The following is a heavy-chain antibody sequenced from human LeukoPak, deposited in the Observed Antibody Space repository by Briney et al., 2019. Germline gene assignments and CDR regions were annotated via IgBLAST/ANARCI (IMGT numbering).Heavy chain of an antibody. CDR3: AKDRGSSGWYLGYNGFDP. CDR1: GFTFSSYA. Sequence: GGSLRLSCAASGFTFSSYAMSWVRQAPGKGLEWVSAISGSGGSTYYADSVKGRFTISRDNSKNTLYLQMNSLRAEDTAVYYCAKDRGSSGWYLGYNGFDPWGQGTPVTVSS. D-gene: IGHD6-19*01. V-gene: IGHV3-23*01. CDR2: ISGSGGST. J-gene: IGHJ5*02.